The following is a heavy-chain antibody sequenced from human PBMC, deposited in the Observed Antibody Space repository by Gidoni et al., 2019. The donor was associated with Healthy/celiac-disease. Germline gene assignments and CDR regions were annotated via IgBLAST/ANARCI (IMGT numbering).Heavy chain of an antibody. Sequence: QLQLQESGPGLVKPSETLSLTCTVSGGSISSSSYYWGWLRQPPGKGLEWIGSIYYSGSTYYNPSLKSRVTISVETSKNQFSLKLSSVTAADTAVYYCARPRQYSSGWYFHNSHQNWYFDLWGRGTLVTVSS. CDR3: ARPRQYSSGWYFHNSHQNWYFDL. D-gene: IGHD6-19*01. CDR2: IYYSGST. J-gene: IGHJ2*01. CDR1: GGSISSSSYY. V-gene: IGHV4-39*01.